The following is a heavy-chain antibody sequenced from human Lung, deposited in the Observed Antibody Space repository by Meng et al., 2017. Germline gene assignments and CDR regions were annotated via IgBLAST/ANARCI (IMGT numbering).Heavy chain of an antibody. D-gene: IGHD6-19*01. CDR3: TIYIRGHI. CDR2: IGGRPKSYAA. CDR1: GVSFIDSD. V-gene: IGHV3-73*02. Sequence: EVQLVGSGGVLVQPGGSLKLCCSVSGVSFIDSDIHWVRQASGKGLEWVGRIGGRPKSYAAAYAAPVRGRFTISRDDSRNTAYLQMNSLKTEDSAVYYCTIYIRGHIWGQGTMVTVSS. J-gene: IGHJ3*02.